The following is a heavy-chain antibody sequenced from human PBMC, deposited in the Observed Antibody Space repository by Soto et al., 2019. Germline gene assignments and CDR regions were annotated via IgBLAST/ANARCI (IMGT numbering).Heavy chain of an antibody. CDR3: VMVDNYVTPTPQDV. CDR2: ISPYTGNT. Sequence: QVQLVQSGDEVKKPGASVKVSCKASGYIFVNYGIAWVRQAPGQGLGWMGWISPYTGNTHSATKVQGRLTMTTDTSTSTAYMDLGSLTYDDTAVYYCVMVDNYVTPTPQDVWGQGNTVTVSS. CDR1: GYIFVNYG. J-gene: IGHJ6*02. D-gene: IGHD4-4*01. V-gene: IGHV1-18*01.